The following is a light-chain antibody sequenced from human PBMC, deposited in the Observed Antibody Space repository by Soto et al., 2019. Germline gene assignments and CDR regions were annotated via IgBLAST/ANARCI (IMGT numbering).Light chain of an antibody. CDR1: QDITIY. V-gene: IGKV1-33*01. Sequence: DIQMTQSPSSLSASVGDRVTITCQASQDITIYLNWYQQRPGKAPKLLIYDASKLETGVPSRFSGSGSGTNFNLTISGLLPEDIATYYCQQDDSLPPFTFGPGTKVDFK. J-gene: IGKJ3*01. CDR3: QQDDSLPPFT. CDR2: DAS.